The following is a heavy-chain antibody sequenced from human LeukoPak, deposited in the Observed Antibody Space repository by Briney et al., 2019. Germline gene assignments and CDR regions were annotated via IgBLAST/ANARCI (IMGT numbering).Heavy chain of an antibody. D-gene: IGHD2-21*02. Sequence: GGSLRLSCAASGFTFSSYWMHWVRLAPGQGLVWVSSINRDGSKTYYADSVKGRFTISRDNSKNTLYLQMSSLRAEDTAIYYCARDVRSCNGGDCYGWFDPWGQGTLVTVSS. CDR1: GFTFSSYW. CDR3: ARDVRSCNGGDCYGWFDP. CDR2: INRDGSKT. J-gene: IGHJ5*02. V-gene: IGHV3-74*01.